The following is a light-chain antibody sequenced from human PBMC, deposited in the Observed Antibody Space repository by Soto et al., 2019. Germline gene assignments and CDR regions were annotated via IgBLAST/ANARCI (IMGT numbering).Light chain of an antibody. Sequence: DIQMTQSPSTLSASVGDRVTITCRASQSVSSWLAWYQQKPGKAPKLLIYEASSLESGVPSRFSGSGSGTDFTLTIRSLQAADFAVYHCQHYNNWPITFGQGTRLEIK. CDR2: EAS. CDR1: QSVSSW. V-gene: IGKV1-5*03. J-gene: IGKJ5*01. CDR3: QHYNNWPIT.